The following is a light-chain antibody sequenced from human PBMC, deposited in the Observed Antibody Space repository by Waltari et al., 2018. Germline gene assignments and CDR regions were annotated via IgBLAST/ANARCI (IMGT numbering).Light chain of an antibody. J-gene: IGLJ2*01. Sequence: QSVLTQPPSVSGAAGQRVTISCTGGGSNIGAGYDVHWYRQLPGNAPELLIYGCNKRPSGVPDRLFGSLSGTSASLAITGLQAEDEADYYCQSYDTSLSVVFGGGTKLTVL. CDR3: QSYDTSLSVV. CDR2: GCN. V-gene: IGLV1-40*01. CDR1: GSNIGAGYD.